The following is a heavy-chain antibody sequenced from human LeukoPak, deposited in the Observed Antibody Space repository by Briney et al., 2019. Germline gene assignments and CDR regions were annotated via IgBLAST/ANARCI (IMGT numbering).Heavy chain of an antibody. CDR2: ISSNGGST. D-gene: IGHD2-15*01. CDR1: GFTFSSYA. CDR3: ARGSGDCSGGSCHFDY. J-gene: IGHJ4*02. V-gene: IGHV3-64*01. Sequence: GGSLRLSCAASGFTFSSYAMHWVRQAPGKGLEYVSAISSNGGSTYYANSVKGRFTISRDNSKNTLYLQMGSLRAEDMAVYYCARGSGDCSGGSCHFDYWGQGTLVTVSS.